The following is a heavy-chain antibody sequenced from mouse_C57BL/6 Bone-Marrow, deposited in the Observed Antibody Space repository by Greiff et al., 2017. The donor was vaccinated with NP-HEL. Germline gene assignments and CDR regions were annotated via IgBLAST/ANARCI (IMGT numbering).Heavy chain of an antibody. D-gene: IGHD2-1*01. V-gene: IGHV1-83*01. Sequence: VQLKESGPELVKPGASVKMSCKASGYTFTDYYMHWVKQKPGKGLEWIGEIYPGSGNTYYNEKFKGKATLTADTSSSTAYMQLSSLTSEDSAVYFCARWDGNYVYWGQGTTLTVSS. CDR2: YPGSGNTY. CDR3: RWDGNYVY. J-gene: IGHJ2*01. CDR1: YTFTDYYM.